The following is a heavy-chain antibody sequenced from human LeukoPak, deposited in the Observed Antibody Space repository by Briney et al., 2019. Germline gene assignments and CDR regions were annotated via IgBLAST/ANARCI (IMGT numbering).Heavy chain of an antibody. CDR3: ARGPVAAAGTFDY. D-gene: IGHD6-13*01. CDR1: GFTVSSNY. CDR2: IYSGGST. Sequence: PGGSLRLSCAASGFTVSSNYMSWVRQAPGKGLEWVSVIYSGGSTYYADSVKGRFTISRDNSKNTLYLQMNSLRAEDTAVYYCARGPVAAAGTFDYWGQGTLVTVSS. J-gene: IGHJ4*02. V-gene: IGHV3-53*01.